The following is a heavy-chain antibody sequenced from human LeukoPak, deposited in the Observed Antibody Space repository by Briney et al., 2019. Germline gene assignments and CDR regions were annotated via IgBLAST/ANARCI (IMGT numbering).Heavy chain of an antibody. D-gene: IGHD6-19*01. Sequence: ASAKVSCKASGYTFTGYYMHWVRQAPGQGLEWMGWINPNSGGTNYAQKFQGRVTMTRDTSISTAYMELSRLRSDDTAVYYCARARSGWYPEWPYYFDYWGQGTLVTVSS. CDR3: ARARSGWYPEWPYYFDY. CDR2: INPNSGGT. V-gene: IGHV1-2*02. CDR1: GYTFTGYY. J-gene: IGHJ4*02.